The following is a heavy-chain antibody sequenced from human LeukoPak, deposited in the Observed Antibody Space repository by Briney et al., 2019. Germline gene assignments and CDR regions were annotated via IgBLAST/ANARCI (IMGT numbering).Heavy chain of an antibody. J-gene: IGHJ4*02. CDR3: ARGVDIVVVPAAPLDY. D-gene: IGHD2-2*01. Sequence: GGSLRLSCAASGFTFSSYSMNWVRQAPGKGLEWVSSISSSSSYIYYADSVKGRFTISRDNAKNSLYLQMNSLRAEDTAVYYCARGVDIVVVPAAPLDYWGQGTLVTVSS. CDR1: GFTFSSYS. V-gene: IGHV3-21*01. CDR2: ISSSSSYI.